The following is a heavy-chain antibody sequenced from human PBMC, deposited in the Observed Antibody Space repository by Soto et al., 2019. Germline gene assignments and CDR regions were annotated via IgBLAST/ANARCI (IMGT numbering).Heavy chain of an antibody. CDR2: IWSDGGNT. CDR1: QFSFTGRG. J-gene: IGHJ3*02. Sequence: SRWLYCAAWQFSFTGRGRHRFSQTPGKGLESLAVIWSDGGNTYYGDSVKGRFTICRDNARNTLYLEMNSLRAEDTAVYYCARDWLHDSSGAIDMGRQGTMVTVSS. D-gene: IGHD3-22*01. V-gene: IGHV3-33*01. CDR3: ARDWLHDSSGAIDM.